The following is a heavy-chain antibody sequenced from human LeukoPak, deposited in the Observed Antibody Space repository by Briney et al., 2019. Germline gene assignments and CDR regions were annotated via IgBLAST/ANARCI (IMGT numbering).Heavy chain of an antibody. CDR3: ARDYGGYQSLDY. CDR2: ISSSSSYI. Sequence: PGGSLRLSCAASGFTFSSYSMNWVRQAPGKGLEWVSSISSSSSYIYYADSVKGRFTISRDNAKNSQYLQMNSLRAEDTAVYYCARDYGGYQSLDYWGQGTLVTVSS. V-gene: IGHV3-21*01. CDR1: GFTFSSYS. J-gene: IGHJ4*02. D-gene: IGHD5-12*01.